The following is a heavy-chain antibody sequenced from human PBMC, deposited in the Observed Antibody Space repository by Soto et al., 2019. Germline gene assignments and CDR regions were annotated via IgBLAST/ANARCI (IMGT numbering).Heavy chain of an antibody. Sequence: ASVKVSCKASGYTFTSCYMHWVRQAPGQGPEWMGIINPSGGSTSYAQKFQGRVTMTRDTSTSTVYMELSSLRSEDTAVYYCTTLSITIFGVVLMDVWGQGTTDTVSS. V-gene: IGHV1-46*01. CDR1: GYTFTSCY. J-gene: IGHJ6*02. CDR3: TTLSITIFGVVLMDV. CDR2: INPSGGST. D-gene: IGHD3-3*01.